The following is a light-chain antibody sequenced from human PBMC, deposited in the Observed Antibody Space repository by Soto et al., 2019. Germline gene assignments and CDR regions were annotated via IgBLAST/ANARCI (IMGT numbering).Light chain of an antibody. V-gene: IGLV2-23*01. CDR2: EGN. CDR1: SSDVGSYNL. CDR3: CSYAGSSTYV. J-gene: IGLJ1*01. Sequence: QSALTQPASVSGSPGQSITISCTGTSSDVGSYNLVSWYQQHPGKAPKLMIYEGNKRPSGVSNRCSGSKSGNTASLTLSGLQAEDEADYYCCSYAGSSTYVFGTGTKLTVL.